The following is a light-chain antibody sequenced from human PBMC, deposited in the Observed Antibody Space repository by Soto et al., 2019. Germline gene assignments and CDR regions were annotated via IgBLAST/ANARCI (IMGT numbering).Light chain of an antibody. V-gene: IGKV3-15*01. CDR1: QSVSSN. J-gene: IGKJ4*01. CDR3: QQYNNWPALT. Sequence: EIVMTQSPATLSVSPGERATLSCRASQSVSSNLAWYQQKPGQAPRLLIYGASTRATGIPARFSGSRSGTEFTLTISSLQSEDFAVYYCQQYNNWPALTFGGGTKGEIK. CDR2: GAS.